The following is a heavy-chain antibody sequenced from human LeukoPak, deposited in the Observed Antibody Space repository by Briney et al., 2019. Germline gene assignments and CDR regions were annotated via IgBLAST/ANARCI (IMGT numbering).Heavy chain of an antibody. Sequence: PGGSLRLSCAASGFTFSSYSMNWVRQAPGKGLEWVSAISGSGGSTYYADSVKGRFTISRDNSKNTLYLQMNSLRAEDTAVYYCAKEGYYYDSSGYYKLRGPFDYWGQGTLVTVSP. D-gene: IGHD3-22*01. CDR1: GFTFSSYS. V-gene: IGHV3-23*01. J-gene: IGHJ4*02. CDR2: ISGSGGST. CDR3: AKEGYYYDSSGYYKLRGPFDY.